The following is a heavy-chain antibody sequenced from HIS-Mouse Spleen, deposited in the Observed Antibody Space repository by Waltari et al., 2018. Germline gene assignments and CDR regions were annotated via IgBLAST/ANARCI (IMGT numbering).Heavy chain of an antibody. CDR1: GFTFSSYA. CDR2: ISGGGGST. V-gene: IGHV3-23*01. Sequence: EVQLLESGGGLVQPGGSLRLSCAASGFTFSSYAMSWVRQAPGKGLGWLSAISGGGGSTYYADSVKGRFTISRDNSKNTLYLQMNSLRAEDTAVYYCAKENPNFDAFDIWGQGTMVTVSS. CDR3: AKENPNFDAFDI. J-gene: IGHJ3*02.